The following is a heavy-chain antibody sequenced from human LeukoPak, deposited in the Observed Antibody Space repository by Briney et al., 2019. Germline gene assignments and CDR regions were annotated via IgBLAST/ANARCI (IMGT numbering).Heavy chain of an antibody. V-gene: IGHV4-59*12. J-gene: IGHJ4*02. D-gene: IGHD4-11*01. Sequence: SETLSLTCTVSGGSISSYYWSWIRQPPGKGLEWIGYIYYSGSTNYNPSLKSRVTISVDTSKNQFSLKLSSVTAADTAVYYCARERVTLDYWGQGTLVTVSS. CDR3: ARERVTLDY. CDR1: GGSISSYY. CDR2: IYYSGST.